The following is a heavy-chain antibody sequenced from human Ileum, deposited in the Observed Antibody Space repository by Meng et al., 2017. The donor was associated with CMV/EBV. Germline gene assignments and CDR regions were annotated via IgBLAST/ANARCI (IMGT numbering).Heavy chain of an antibody. V-gene: IGHV3-69-1*01. D-gene: IGHD3-10*01. J-gene: IGHJ4*02. CDR1: GFFFSAYP. CDR3: ARDRDFGFDL. CDR2: IRDSGTT. Sequence: GESLKLSCAASGFFFSAYPMNWIRQGPGKGLEWIAHIRDSGTTYYADSVRGRFPISRDNAKTSLFLQMSSLRAEDTAVYFCARDRDFGFDLWGQGTLVTVSS.